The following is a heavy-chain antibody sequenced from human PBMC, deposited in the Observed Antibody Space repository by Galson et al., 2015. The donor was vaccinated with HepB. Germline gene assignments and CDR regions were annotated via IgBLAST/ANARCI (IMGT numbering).Heavy chain of an antibody. V-gene: IGHV1-2*06. J-gene: IGHJ4*02. D-gene: IGHD2-15*01. Sequence: SVKVSCKASGYTFTGYYMHWVRQAPGQGLEWMGRINPNSGGTNYAQKFQGRVTMTRDPSISTAYMELSRLRSDDTAVYYCARAPVQKLVVVGALDYWGQGTLVTVSS. CDR1: GYTFTGYY. CDR3: ARAPVQKLVVVGALDY. CDR2: INPNSGGT.